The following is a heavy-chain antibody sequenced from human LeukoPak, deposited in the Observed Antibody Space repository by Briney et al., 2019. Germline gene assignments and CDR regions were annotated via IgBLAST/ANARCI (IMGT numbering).Heavy chain of an antibody. CDR1: GFTFDDYA. CDR2: ISWNSGGI. Sequence: GRSLRLSCAASGFTFDDYAMHWVRQAPRKGLEWVSGISWNSGGIGYADSVKGRFTISRDNAKNSLYLQMNSLRAEDTALYYCAKSGGPYYYDIPHLTQPHINYFDYWGQGTLVTVSS. V-gene: IGHV3-9*01. CDR3: AKSGGPYYYDIPHLTQPHINYFDY. J-gene: IGHJ4*02. D-gene: IGHD3-22*01.